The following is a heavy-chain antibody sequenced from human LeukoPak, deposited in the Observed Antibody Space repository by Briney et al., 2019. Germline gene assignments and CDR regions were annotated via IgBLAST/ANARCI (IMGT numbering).Heavy chain of an antibody. CDR3: ASGLELDY. Sequence: GGSLRLSCAVSGLTFSSSWMDWVRQAPGKGLEWVANIKQDGSEKNYVDSVKGRFTISRDNAKNSLYLQMNSLRAEDTAVYYCASGLELDYWGQGTLVIVSS. V-gene: IGHV3-7*03. CDR1: GLTFSSSW. CDR2: IKQDGSEK. J-gene: IGHJ4*02.